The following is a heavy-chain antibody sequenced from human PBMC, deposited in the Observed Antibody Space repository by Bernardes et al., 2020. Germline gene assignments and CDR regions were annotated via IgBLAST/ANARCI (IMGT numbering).Heavy chain of an antibody. CDR2: INPNSGGT. J-gene: IGHJ3*02. CDR3: ARDGYSSGWYNAFDI. D-gene: IGHD6-19*01. Sequence: ASVKVSCKASGYTFTGYYMHWVRQAPGQGLEWMGRINPNSGGTNYAQKFQGRVTMTRDTSISTAYMELSRLRSDDTAVYYCARDGYSSGWYNAFDIWGQGTMVTVSS. V-gene: IGHV1-2*06. CDR1: GYTFTGYY.